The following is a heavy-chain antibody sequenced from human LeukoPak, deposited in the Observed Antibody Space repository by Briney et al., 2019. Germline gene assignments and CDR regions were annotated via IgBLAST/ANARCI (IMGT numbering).Heavy chain of an antibody. D-gene: IGHD2-15*01. CDR3: ARDGGFPLDY. CDR1: GYSVTGCF. V-gene: IGHV1-2*02. J-gene: IGHJ4*02. Sequence: ASENVSCKASGYSVTGCFMQWVAQAAGPGGGWMGWINPNSGGTNYAQKFQGRVTMTRDTSISTAYMELSRLRSDDTAVYYCARDGGFPLDYWGQGTLVTVSS. CDR2: INPNSGGT.